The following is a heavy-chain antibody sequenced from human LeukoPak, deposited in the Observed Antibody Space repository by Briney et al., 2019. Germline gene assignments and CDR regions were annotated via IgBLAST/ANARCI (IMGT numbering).Heavy chain of an antibody. D-gene: IGHD7-27*01. V-gene: IGHV3-23*01. J-gene: IGHJ4*02. CDR3: ARDLTGKYYFDY. CDR2: ISHSGANT. Sequence: PGGSLRLSCAASGFTFSDSAMDWVRQAPGKGLEWVSFISHSGANTFYADSVKGRFSVSRDNSKNTLYLQMNSLKAEDTAVYYCARDLTGKYYFDYWGQGTLVTVSS. CDR1: GFTFSDSA.